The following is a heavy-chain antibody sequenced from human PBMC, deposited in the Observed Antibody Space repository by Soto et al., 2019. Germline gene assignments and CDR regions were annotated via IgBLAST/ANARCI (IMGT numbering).Heavy chain of an antibody. CDR2: IYYSGGT. V-gene: IGHV4-59*01. J-gene: IGHJ4*02. D-gene: IGHD6-13*01. CDR1: GGSLSSYY. CDR3: ARESPAAGYFDY. Sequence: SETLSLTCTVSGGSLSSYYWNWIRQPPGKGLEWIGYIYYSGGTNYNPSLKSRVTMSVDTSKNQFSLKLSSVTAVDTAVYYCARESPAAGYFDYWGQGTLVTVSS.